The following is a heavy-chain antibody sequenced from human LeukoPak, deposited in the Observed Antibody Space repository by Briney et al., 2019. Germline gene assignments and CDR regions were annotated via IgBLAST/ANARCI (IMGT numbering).Heavy chain of an antibody. V-gene: IGHV3-30*02. J-gene: IGHJ3*02. Sequence: GGSLRLSCAASGFTFSSYGMHWVRQAPGKGLEWVAFIRYDGSNKYYADSVKGRFTISRDNSKNTLYLQMNSLRAEDTAVYYCARDRDYYDSSGPSNAFDIWGQGTMVTVSS. CDR1: GFTFSSYG. D-gene: IGHD3-22*01. CDR3: ARDRDYYDSSGPSNAFDI. CDR2: IRYDGSNK.